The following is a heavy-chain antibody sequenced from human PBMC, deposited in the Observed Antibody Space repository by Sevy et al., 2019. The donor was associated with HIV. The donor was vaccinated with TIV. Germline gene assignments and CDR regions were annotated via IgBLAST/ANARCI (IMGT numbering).Heavy chain of an antibody. D-gene: IGHD1-26*01. CDR2: ISHDGINE. J-gene: IGHJ6*02. CDR1: GFSFSYYD. V-gene: IGHV3-30*18. Sequence: GGSLRLSCIGSGFSFSYYDIHWVRQAPGKGLDWVALISHDGINEYYADSVKGRFTISRDNSKNTVYLEMNSLRNEDTAIYFCANAYSGSYSHSYVYALDVWGQGTTVTVSS. CDR3: ANAYSGSYSHSYVYALDV.